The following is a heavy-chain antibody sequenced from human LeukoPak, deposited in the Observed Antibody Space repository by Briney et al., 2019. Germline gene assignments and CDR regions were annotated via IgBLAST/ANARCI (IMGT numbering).Heavy chain of an antibody. Sequence: GGSLRLSCAASGFTFRSYAMHWVRQAPGKGLEWVAVISYDGSNKYYADSVKGRFTISRDNAKNSLYVQMNSLRVEDTAVYYCVAGSGWRFDYWGQGTLVTVSS. D-gene: IGHD6-19*01. CDR3: VAGSGWRFDY. V-gene: IGHV3-30-3*01. J-gene: IGHJ4*02. CDR1: GFTFRSYA. CDR2: ISYDGSNK.